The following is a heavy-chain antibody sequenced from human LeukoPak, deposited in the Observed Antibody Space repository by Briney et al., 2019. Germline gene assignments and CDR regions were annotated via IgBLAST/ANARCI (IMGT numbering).Heavy chain of an antibody. J-gene: IGHJ4*02. D-gene: IGHD2-15*01. CDR2: ISGSGGST. CDR1: GFTSSSYA. V-gene: IGHV3-23*01. CDR3: AKNGGAYCSGGTCYVDY. Sequence: PGGSLRLSCAASGFTSSSYAMSWVRQAPGKGLEWVSAISGSGGSTYYADSVKGPFTISRDNSKNTLYLQMNSVRAEDTAVYYCAKNGGAYCSGGTCYVDYWGQGTLVTVSS.